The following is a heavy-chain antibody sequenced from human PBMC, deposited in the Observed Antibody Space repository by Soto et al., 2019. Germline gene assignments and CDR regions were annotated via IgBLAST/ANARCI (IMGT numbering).Heavy chain of an antibody. D-gene: IGHD2-8*01. CDR1: GYSFTSYW. Sequence: PGESLKISCKGSGYSFTSYWISWVRQMPGKGLEWMGRIDPSDSYTNYSPSFQGHVTISADKSISTAYLQWSSLEASDTAMYYCARHDIVLMVYASDPSGMDVWGQGTTVTVSS. V-gene: IGHV5-10-1*01. CDR3: ARHDIVLMVYASDPSGMDV. J-gene: IGHJ6*02. CDR2: IDPSDSYT.